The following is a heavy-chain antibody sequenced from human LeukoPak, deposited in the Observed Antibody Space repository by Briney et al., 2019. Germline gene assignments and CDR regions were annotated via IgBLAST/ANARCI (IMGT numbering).Heavy chain of an antibody. CDR2: VNENSRRT. CDR3: TKEERPNSRGGYYDY. J-gene: IGHJ4*02. CDR1: GFSFSDYA. V-gene: IGHV3-23*01. D-gene: IGHD3-22*01. Sequence: PGGSLRLSCAASGFSFSDYAMGWVRQAPGKGLEWVSTVNENSRRTYYADSVKGRLTMSRDNSKNTLYLQMNSLRAEDTAIYYCTKEERPNSRGGYYDYWGQGTRVTVSS.